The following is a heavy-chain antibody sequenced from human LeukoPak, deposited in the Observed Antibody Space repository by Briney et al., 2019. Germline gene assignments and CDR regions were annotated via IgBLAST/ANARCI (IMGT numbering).Heavy chain of an antibody. CDR3: ARNYYSSTSCTVEYYYGMYV. D-gene: IGHD2-2*01. CDR1: GYTFTSYG. Sequence: GSVKVSCKASGYTFTSYGISSVRQTPGQGLERRGWIRAYNENTNYAQKLQGRVTMTTDTSTSTAYMELRSLRSADTAVYYCARNYYSSTSCTVEYYYGMYVWGQGTTVTVSS. V-gene: IGHV1-18*01. J-gene: IGHJ6*02. CDR2: IRAYNENT.